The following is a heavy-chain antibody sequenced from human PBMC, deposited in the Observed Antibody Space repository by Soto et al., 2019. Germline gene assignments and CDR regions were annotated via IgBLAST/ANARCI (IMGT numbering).Heavy chain of an antibody. V-gene: IGHV3-30*18. CDR1: GFTFSSYG. Sequence: QVQLVESGGGVVQPGRSLRLSCAASGFTFSSYGMHWVRQAPGKGLEWVAVISYDGSNKYYADSVKGRFTISRDNSKNTLYLQMNSRRAEATAVYYCAKDKLAVAVAAPFDYWGQGTLVTVSS. CDR3: AKDKLAVAVAAPFDY. CDR2: ISYDGSNK. D-gene: IGHD6-19*01. J-gene: IGHJ4*02.